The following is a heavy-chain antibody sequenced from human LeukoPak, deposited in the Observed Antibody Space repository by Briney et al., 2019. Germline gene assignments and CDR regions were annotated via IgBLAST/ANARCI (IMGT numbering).Heavy chain of an antibody. CDR3: ARVGIVVVPADAFDI. CDR1: GFTFSSYS. Sequence: GGSLRLSXAASGFTFSSYSMNWVRQAPGKGLEWVSYISSSSSTIYYADSVKGRFTISRDNAKNSLYLQMNSLRAEDTAVYYCARVGIVVVPADAFDIWGQGTMVTVSS. CDR2: ISSSSSTI. D-gene: IGHD2-2*01. V-gene: IGHV3-48*01. J-gene: IGHJ3*02.